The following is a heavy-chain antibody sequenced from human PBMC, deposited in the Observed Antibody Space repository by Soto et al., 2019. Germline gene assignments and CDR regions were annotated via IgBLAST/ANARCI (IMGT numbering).Heavy chain of an antibody. CDR1: GGSINSGGYY. Sequence: TLSLTCTVSGGSINSGGYYCTWIRQHPGKGLEWIGHIYYSGTTYYNPSLKSRVTISLDTSKNQFSLNLNSVTAADTAVYYCARDLGIAVAPRGAFDIWGQGTMVTVS. CDR2: IYYSGTT. D-gene: IGHD6-19*01. CDR3: ARDLGIAVAPRGAFDI. V-gene: IGHV4-31*03. J-gene: IGHJ3*02.